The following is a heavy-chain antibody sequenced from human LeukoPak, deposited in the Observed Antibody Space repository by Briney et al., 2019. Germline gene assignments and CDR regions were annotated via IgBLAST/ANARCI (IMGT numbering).Heavy chain of an antibody. CDR3: ARGDIAVAGIGYYFDY. D-gene: IGHD6-19*01. CDR1: GGTFSSYA. V-gene: IGHV1-69*13. CDR2: IITIFGTA. J-gene: IGHJ4*02. Sequence: ASVKVSCKASGGTFSSYAISWVRQAPGQGLEWMGGIITIFGTANYAQKFQGRVTITADESTSTAYMELSSLRSEDTAVYYCARGDIAVAGIGYYFDYWGQGTLVTVSS.